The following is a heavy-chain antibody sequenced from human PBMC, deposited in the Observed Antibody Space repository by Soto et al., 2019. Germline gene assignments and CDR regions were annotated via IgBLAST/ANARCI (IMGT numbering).Heavy chain of an antibody. J-gene: IGHJ6*02. Sequence: GASVKVSCKASGYTFTNYGISWVRQTPGQGLEWMGWISAYNGNTNYAQKLQGRVTMTTDTSTSTAYMELRSLRSDDTAVYYCARDSPYYDFWSGPRYYYYGMDVWGQGTTVTVSS. CDR1: GYTFTNYG. CDR2: ISAYNGNT. D-gene: IGHD3-3*01. CDR3: ARDSPYYDFWSGPRYYYYGMDV. V-gene: IGHV1-18*01.